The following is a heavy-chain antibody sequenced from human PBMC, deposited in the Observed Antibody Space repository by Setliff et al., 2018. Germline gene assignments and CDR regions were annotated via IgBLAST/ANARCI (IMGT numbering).Heavy chain of an antibody. CDR2: IYSDGSA. CDR3: ARERQGGFLEWAPFDS. V-gene: IGHV4-4*07. J-gene: IGHJ4*02. D-gene: IGHD3-3*01. CDR1: GGIIYDHW. Sequence: SETLSLTCSVSGGIIYDHWWTWIRQPAGAGLEWIGRIYSDGSADYNPSLRSRVTISVDKSKNQFFLKLTSMTAADTALYFCARERQGGFLEWAPFDSWGQGVVVTSPQ.